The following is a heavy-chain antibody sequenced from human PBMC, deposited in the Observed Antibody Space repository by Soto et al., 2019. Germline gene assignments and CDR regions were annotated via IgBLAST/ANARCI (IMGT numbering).Heavy chain of an antibody. Sequence: ASVKVSCKASGYTFTSYGISWVRQAPGQGLEWMGWISAYNGNTNYAQKLQGRVTMTTDTSTSTAYMELRSLRADDTAVYYCARGIGITGTTSHDYWGQGTLVTVSS. CDR1: GYTFTSYG. CDR3: ARGIGITGTTSHDY. D-gene: IGHD1-20*01. V-gene: IGHV1-18*01. J-gene: IGHJ4*02. CDR2: ISAYNGNT.